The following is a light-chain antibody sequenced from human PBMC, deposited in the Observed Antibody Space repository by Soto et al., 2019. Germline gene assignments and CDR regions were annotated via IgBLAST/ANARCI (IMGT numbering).Light chain of an antibody. CDR1: QSVRSSY. J-gene: IGKJ1*01. V-gene: IGKV3-20*01. CDR3: QQYGSSPGT. Sequence: EMVLTQSPGTLSLSPGERATRSCRASQSVRSSYLAWYQQKPGQAPRLLIYGASSRATGIPDRFSGSGSGTDFTLTISRLAPEDFAVYYCQQYGSSPGTFGQGTKVEIK. CDR2: GAS.